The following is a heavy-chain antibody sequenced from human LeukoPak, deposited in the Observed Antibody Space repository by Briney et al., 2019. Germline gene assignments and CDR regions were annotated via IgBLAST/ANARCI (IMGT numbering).Heavy chain of an antibody. Sequence: GGSLRLSCAASGFTLRSYGMHWVRQAPGKGLEWVAVISFDGRNKYYADSVKGRFTISRDNSKNTLYLQMNSLRAEDTAVYYCARDRSYSSGWYLLDYWGQGTLVTVSS. D-gene: IGHD6-19*01. CDR2: ISFDGRNK. CDR3: ARDRSYSSGWYLLDY. J-gene: IGHJ4*02. V-gene: IGHV3-30*03. CDR1: GFTLRSYG.